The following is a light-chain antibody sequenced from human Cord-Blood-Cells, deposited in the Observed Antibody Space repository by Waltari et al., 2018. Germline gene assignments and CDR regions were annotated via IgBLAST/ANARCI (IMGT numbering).Light chain of an antibody. J-gene: IGKJ1*01. CDR1: QSVSSSY. CDR3: QQYGSSPT. V-gene: IGKV3-20*01. CDR2: GAS. Sequence: EIVLTQSPGTLSLSPGERATLPCRASQSVSSSYLAWYQQKPGRAPRLLIYGASSRATGIPDRFSGSGSGTDFTLTISRLEPEDFAVYYCQQYGSSPTFGQGTKVEIK.